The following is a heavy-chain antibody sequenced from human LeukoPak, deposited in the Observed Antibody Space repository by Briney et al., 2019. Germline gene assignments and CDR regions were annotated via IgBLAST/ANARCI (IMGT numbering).Heavy chain of an antibody. J-gene: IGHJ6*03. CDR3: AKDEGDYYYYYYMDV. Sequence: GGSLRLSCAASGFTFSSYGMHWVRQAPGKGLEWVAFIRYDGSNKYYVDSVKGRFTISRDNSKNTLYLQMNSLRAEDTAVYYCAKDEGDYYYYYYMDVWGKGTTVTISS. D-gene: IGHD3-16*01. CDR1: GFTFSSYG. CDR2: IRYDGSNK. V-gene: IGHV3-30*02.